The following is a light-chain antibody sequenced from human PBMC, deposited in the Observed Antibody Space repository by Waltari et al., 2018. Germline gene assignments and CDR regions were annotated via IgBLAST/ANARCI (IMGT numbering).Light chain of an antibody. CDR1: QSISYY. CDR3: QQGYRAPRT. CDR2: AAS. J-gene: IGKJ1*01. V-gene: IGKV1-39*01. Sequence: TQMTQSPSSLPASLGDGVSITCRASQSISYYVNWYQQKPGKAPKLLVQAASSLQRGVPSRCSGSGSGTDFTLTISSLQPEDSATYDCQQGYRAPRTFGQGTKVEI.